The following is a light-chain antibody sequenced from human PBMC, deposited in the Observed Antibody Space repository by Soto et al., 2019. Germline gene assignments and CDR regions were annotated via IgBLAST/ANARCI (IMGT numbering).Light chain of an antibody. J-gene: IGKJ2*01. V-gene: IGKV3-20*01. Sequence: TQSPSTLSGSVGDRVTITCRASQTISSWLAWYQQKPGQAPRLLIYGASSRAPGIPDRFSGSGSETDFTLTISRLEPEDFAVYYCQQYENSLFFGQGTKLEIK. CDR2: GAS. CDR1: QTISSW. CDR3: QQYENSLF.